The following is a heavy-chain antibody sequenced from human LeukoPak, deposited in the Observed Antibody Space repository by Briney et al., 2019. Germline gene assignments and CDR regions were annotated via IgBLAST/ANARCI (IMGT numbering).Heavy chain of an antibody. D-gene: IGHD2-15*01. CDR3: ARASFPRVVAAKNWFDP. J-gene: IGHJ5*02. Sequence: GGSLRLSCAASGFTFSNYAMSWVRQAPGRGLEWVSAISGSSGLTYYADSVKGRFTISRDNSKNTLFLQMNSLRAEDTAVYYCARASFPRVVAAKNWFDPWGQGTLVTVSS. CDR2: ISGSSGLT. V-gene: IGHV3-23*01. CDR1: GFTFSNYA.